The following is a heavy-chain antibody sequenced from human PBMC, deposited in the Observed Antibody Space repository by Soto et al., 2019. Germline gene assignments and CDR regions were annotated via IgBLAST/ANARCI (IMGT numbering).Heavy chain of an antibody. V-gene: IGHV1-2*04. J-gene: IGHJ4*02. CDR3: ARDLTGADVLDY. CDR1: GYTFTGYY. Sequence: ASVKVSCKASGYTFTGYYMQWVRPAPGQRLEWMGWINPNTGGTNYAQKFQGWVTMTRDTSISTAYMELSRLRSDDTAVYYCARDLTGADVLDYCGQGTLVTVSS. CDR2: INPNTGGT. D-gene: IGHD1-20*01.